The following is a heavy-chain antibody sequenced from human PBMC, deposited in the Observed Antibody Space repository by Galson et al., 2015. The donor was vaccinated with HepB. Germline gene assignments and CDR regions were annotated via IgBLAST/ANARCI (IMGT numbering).Heavy chain of an antibody. CDR3: ATRSLIPGRRRGVWVRGAYFDY. V-gene: IGHV1-24*01. CDR2: FDPEDGET. D-gene: IGHD2-8*01. J-gene: IGHJ4*02. Sequence: SVKVSCKVSGYTLTELSMHWVRQAPGKGLEWMGGFDPEDGETIYAQKFQGRVTMTEDTSTDTAYMELSSLRSEDTAVYYCATRSLIPGRRRGVWVRGAYFDYWGQGTLVTVSS. CDR1: GYTLTELS.